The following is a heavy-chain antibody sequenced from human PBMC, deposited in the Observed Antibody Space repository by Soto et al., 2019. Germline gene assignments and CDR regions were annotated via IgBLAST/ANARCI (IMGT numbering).Heavy chain of an antibody. Sequence: GGSLRLSCAASGFTFSNAWMSWVRQAPGKGLEWVGRIKSKTDGGTTDYAAPVKGRFTISRDDSKNTLYLQMNSPKTEDTAVYYCTTGSVFGVVIMDDYYYYMDVWGKGTTVTVSS. CDR1: GFTFSNAW. CDR3: TTGSVFGVVIMDDYYYYMDV. D-gene: IGHD3-3*01. J-gene: IGHJ6*03. CDR2: IKSKTDGGTT. V-gene: IGHV3-15*01.